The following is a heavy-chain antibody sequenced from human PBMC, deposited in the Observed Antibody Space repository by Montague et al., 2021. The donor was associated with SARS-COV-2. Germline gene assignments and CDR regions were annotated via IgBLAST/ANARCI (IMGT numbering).Heavy chain of an antibody. D-gene: IGHD6-19*01. CDR2: IKHDRSEK. Sequence: SLRLSCAASRFTFSDFWMNWVRQAPGKGLEWVADIKHDRSEKSYVDSVKGRFTISRDNAKNSLYLQMNSLRAEDTAVYYCARGSTGWYAIFGHYGMDVWGQGTTVTVSS. CDR1: RFTFSDFW. V-gene: IGHV3-7*01. CDR3: ARGSTGWYAIFGHYGMDV. J-gene: IGHJ6*02.